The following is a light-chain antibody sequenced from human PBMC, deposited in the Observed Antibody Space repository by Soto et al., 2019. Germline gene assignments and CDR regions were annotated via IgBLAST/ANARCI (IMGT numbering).Light chain of an antibody. CDR1: QSVINSL. Sequence: EIVLSQSPGTLSLSPGDRATLSCRASQSVINSLLAWYQQKPGRPPRLLIYDAATRATATPERFSGSGSGTDFTLTISRLEPEDFAVYDCQHYGSLPPYNFGRGTKVDIK. CDR2: DAA. CDR3: QHYGSLPPYN. J-gene: IGKJ2*01. V-gene: IGKV3-20*01.